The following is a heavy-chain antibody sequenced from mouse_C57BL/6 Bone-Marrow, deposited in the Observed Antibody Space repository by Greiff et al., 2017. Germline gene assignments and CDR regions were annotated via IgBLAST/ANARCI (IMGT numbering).Heavy chain of an antibody. Sequence: EVKLVESGGGLVKPGGSLKLSCAASGFTFSSYAMSWVRQTPEKRLEWVATISDGGSYTYYPDNVKGRFTISRDNAKNNLYLQMSHLKSEDTAMYYCAREGGSTMVKGDAMDYWGQGTSVTVSS. D-gene: IGHD2-2*01. J-gene: IGHJ4*01. CDR1: GFTFSSYA. CDR3: AREGGSTMVKGDAMDY. V-gene: IGHV5-4*01. CDR2: ISDGGSYT.